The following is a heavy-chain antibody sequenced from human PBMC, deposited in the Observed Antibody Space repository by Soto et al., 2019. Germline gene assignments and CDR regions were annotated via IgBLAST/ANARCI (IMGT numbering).Heavy chain of an antibody. D-gene: IGHD3-3*01. V-gene: IGHV3-11*04. J-gene: IGHJ6*03. CDR2: ISSSGSTI. CDR3: ARRTVLRFLEWLLYYYYYYYMDV. CDR1: GFTFSDYY. Sequence: GGSLRLSCAASGFTFSDYYMSWIRQAPGKGLEWVSYISSSGSTIYYADSVKGRFTISRDNAKNSLYLQMNSLRAEDMAVYYCARRTVLRFLEWLLYYYYYYYMDVWGKGTTVTVSS.